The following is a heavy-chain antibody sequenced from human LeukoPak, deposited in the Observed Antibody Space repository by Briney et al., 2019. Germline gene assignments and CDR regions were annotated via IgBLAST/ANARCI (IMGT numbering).Heavy chain of an antibody. J-gene: IGHJ4*02. CDR1: GFTFSSYA. CDR2: IYSGGST. CDR3: ARDFYGGRYGVDY. D-gene: IGHD1-26*01. Sequence: PGGSLRLSCAASGFTFSSYAMSWVRQAPGKGLEWVSSIYSGGSTYYSDSVKGRFTISRDNSKNTLYLQMNSLRPEDTAVYYCARDFYGGRYGVDYWGQGTLVTVSS. V-gene: IGHV3-66*02.